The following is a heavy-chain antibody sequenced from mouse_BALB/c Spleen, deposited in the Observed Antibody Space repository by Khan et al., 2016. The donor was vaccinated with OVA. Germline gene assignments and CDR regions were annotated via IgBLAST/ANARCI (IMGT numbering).Heavy chain of an antibody. J-gene: IGHJ2*01. CDR3: ARRGLRWDFDY. V-gene: IGHV1-7*01. Sequence: QVQLKESGAELAKPGASVKMSCKASGYTFINYWILWVKQRPGQGLEWIGYINPSTGYTEYNQNFKDKATLTADKSSSTAYMQLSSLTSEDSAVYDCARRGLRWDFDYWGKGTTLTVSS. D-gene: IGHD1-1*01. CDR2: INPSTGYT. CDR1: GYTFINYW.